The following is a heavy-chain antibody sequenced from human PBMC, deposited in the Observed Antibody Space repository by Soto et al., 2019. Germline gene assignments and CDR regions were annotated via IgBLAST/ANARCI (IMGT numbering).Heavy chain of an antibody. J-gene: IGHJ4*01. V-gene: IGHV1-8*01. D-gene: IGHD3-22*01. CDR3: NTDSYSSMIVVRFDY. Sequence: ASEKVFSNASEYTFTSYDIILVRQATGQEHEWMGWMNPNSSYTDYAQKYQGRDTMTKNTSISTAYMELISLKTEDTCIYYCNTDSYSSMIVVRFDYWGHGTLVTVSS. CDR2: MNPNSSYT. CDR1: EYTFTSYD.